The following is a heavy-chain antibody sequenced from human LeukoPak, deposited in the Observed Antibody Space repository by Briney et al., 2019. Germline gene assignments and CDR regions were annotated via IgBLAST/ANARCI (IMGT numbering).Heavy chain of an antibody. CDR2: ISSSSSYI. CDR1: GFTFSSYG. Sequence: PGGSLRLSCAASGFTFSSYGMNWVRQAPGKGLEWVSSISSSSSYIYYADSVKGRFTISRDNAKNSLYLQMNSLRAEDTAVYYCARGEDTAMAESLDYWGQGTLVTVSS. V-gene: IGHV3-21*01. CDR3: ARGEDTAMAESLDY. J-gene: IGHJ4*02. D-gene: IGHD5-18*01.